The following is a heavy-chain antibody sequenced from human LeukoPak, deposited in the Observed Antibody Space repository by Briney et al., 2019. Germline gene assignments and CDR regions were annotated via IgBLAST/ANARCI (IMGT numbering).Heavy chain of an antibody. Sequence: SETLSLTCAVSGGSISSGGYSWSWIRQPPGNGLEWIGYIYYSGSTYYNPSLKSRVTISVDTSKNQFSLKLSSVTAADTAVYYCAREGLGTRHWFDPWGQGTLVTVSS. CDR3: AREGLGTRHWFDP. CDR2: IYYSGST. V-gene: IGHV4-30-4*07. J-gene: IGHJ5*02. D-gene: IGHD7-27*01. CDR1: GGSISSGGYS.